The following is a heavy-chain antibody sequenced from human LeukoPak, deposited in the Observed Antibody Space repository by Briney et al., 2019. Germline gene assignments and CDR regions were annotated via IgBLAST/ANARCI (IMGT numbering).Heavy chain of an antibody. V-gene: IGHV3-23*01. J-gene: IGHJ4*02. CDR2: VGGSSADT. Sequence: GGSLRLSCVASGFSFSRNAMNWLRQPPGKGLEWVPGVGGSSADTSYADSVKGRFTISRDNSQNTVSLVMNNLRAEDTAIYYCATHDTMVGISWGQGTLFTVSS. CDR3: ATHDTMVGIS. D-gene: IGHD1-26*01. CDR1: GFSFSRNA.